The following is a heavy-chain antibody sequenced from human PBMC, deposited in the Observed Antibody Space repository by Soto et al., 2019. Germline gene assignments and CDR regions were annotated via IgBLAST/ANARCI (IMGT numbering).Heavy chain of an antibody. CDR2: INWNGGST. V-gene: IGHV3-20*04. Sequence: LGGSVRLSCAASGFNFDDYAMSWVRQAPGKGLEWVSGINWNGGSTGYADSVKGRFSISRDNAKNSLYLQMNSLRAEDTALYYCARIQTTVTTNSYYYYYGMDVWGQGTTVTVSS. J-gene: IGHJ6*02. D-gene: IGHD4-17*01. CDR3: ARIQTTVTTNSYYYYYGMDV. CDR1: GFNFDDYA.